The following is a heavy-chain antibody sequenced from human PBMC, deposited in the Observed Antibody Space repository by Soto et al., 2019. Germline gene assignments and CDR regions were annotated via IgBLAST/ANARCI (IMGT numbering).Heavy chain of an antibody. Sequence: LRDARGAAKVTSSYYTMSRVRKAPEKGLEWVSGISNSGDTIYYADSVKGRFTISRDNFKNTLYLQMNSLRADDTAVYYCADPVPAPTHYDYYDMDVWGQGTTVTVSS. V-gene: IGHV3-23*01. J-gene: IGHJ6*02. CDR1: KVTSSYYT. CDR2: ISNSGDTI. CDR3: ADPVPAPTHYDYYDMDV. D-gene: IGHD2-2*01.